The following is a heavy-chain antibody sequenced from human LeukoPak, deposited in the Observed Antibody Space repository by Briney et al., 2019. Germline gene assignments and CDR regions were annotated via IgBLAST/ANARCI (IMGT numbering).Heavy chain of an antibody. V-gene: IGHV4-34*01. CDR3: ARGISERGSYLGRGVVY. J-gene: IGHJ4*02. D-gene: IGHD1-26*01. Sequence: PSETLSLTCAVYGGSFSDYYWNWMRQPPGKRLEWIGEINHSGSTNYNPSLKSRVTISVDTSKNQFSLKLSSVTAADTAVYYCARGISERGSYLGRGVVYWGQGTLVTVSS. CDR2: INHSGST. CDR1: GGSFSDYY.